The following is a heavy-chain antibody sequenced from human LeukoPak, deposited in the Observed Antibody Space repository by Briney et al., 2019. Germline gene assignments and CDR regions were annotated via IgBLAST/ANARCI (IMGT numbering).Heavy chain of an antibody. Sequence: ASVKVSCKASGYTFTSYGISWVRQAPGQGLEWMGWISAYNGNTNYAQKFQGRVTITADESTSTAYMELSSLRSEDTAVYYCASRYSSGWYYFDYWGQGTLVTVSS. CDR1: GYTFTSYG. CDR2: ISAYNGNT. J-gene: IGHJ4*02. V-gene: IGHV1-18*01. CDR3: ASRYSSGWYYFDY. D-gene: IGHD6-19*01.